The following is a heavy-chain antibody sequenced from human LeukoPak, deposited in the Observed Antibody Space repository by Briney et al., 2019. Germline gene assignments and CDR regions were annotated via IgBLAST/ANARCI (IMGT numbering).Heavy chain of an antibody. CDR1: GGSFSGYY. CDR3: ARAGYDYVWGSYRYDY. Sequence: SETLSLTCAVYGGSFSGYYWSWIRQPPGKGLEWIGEINHGGSTNYNPSLKSRVTISVDTSKNQFSLKLSSVTAADTAVYYCARAGYDYVWGSYRYDYWGQGALVTVSS. V-gene: IGHV4-34*01. D-gene: IGHD3-16*02. CDR2: INHGGST. J-gene: IGHJ4*02.